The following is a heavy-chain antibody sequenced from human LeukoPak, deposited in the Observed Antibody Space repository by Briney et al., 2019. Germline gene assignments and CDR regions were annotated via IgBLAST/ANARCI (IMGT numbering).Heavy chain of an antibody. Sequence: SETLSLTCTVSGDSISNYYWSWIRQSPGKELEWIGYMYNRGSTIYNPSLKSRVTISTDTSKNQFSLRLTSVTAADTAVYYCARTEKAVTGTLDSWGQGTLITVSS. V-gene: IGHV4-59*01. D-gene: IGHD6-19*01. CDR3: ARTEKAVTGTLDS. CDR2: MYNRGST. CDR1: GDSISNYY. J-gene: IGHJ4*02.